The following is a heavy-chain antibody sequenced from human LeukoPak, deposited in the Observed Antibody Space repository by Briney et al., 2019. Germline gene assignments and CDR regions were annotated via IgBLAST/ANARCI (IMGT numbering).Heavy chain of an antibody. Sequence: GGSLRLSCAASGFTFDDYGMSWVRQAPGKGLEWVSGINWNGGSTGYADSVKGRFTISRDNAKNSLYLQMNSLRAEDTALYYCARDRGLTYYYDSSGYLPYFDYWGQGTLVTVSS. CDR2: INWNGGST. V-gene: IGHV3-20*04. CDR1: GFTFDDYG. CDR3: ARDRGLTYYYDSSGYLPYFDY. J-gene: IGHJ4*02. D-gene: IGHD3-22*01.